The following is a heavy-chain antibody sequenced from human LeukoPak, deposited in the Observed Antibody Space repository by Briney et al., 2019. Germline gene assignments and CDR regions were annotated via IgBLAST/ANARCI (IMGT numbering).Heavy chain of an antibody. V-gene: IGHV3-21*01. Sequence: GGSLRLSCVASGFTFSSYSMNWVRQAPGKGLEWVSSISGNKNYIYYADSVGGRFTISRDDARDSLFLQMDSLRAEDTGVYYCARDPHDPGPIDYWGQGTLVTVSS. CDR2: ISGNKNYI. J-gene: IGHJ4*02. D-gene: IGHD3-16*01. CDR3: ARDPHDPGPIDY. CDR1: GFTFSSYS.